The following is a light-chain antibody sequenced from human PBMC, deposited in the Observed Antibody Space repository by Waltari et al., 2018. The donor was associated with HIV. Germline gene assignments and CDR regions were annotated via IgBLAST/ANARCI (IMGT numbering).Light chain of an antibody. CDR2: RNN. CDR1: SSNIGSNY. Sequence: QSVLTQPPSASGTPGQRVTISCSGSSSNIGSNYVYWYQQLPGTAPNLLIDRNNQRPSGVPDRFSGSKSGTSASLAISGLRSEDEADYYCAAWDASLSAVVFGGGTKLTVL. J-gene: IGLJ2*01. V-gene: IGLV1-47*01. CDR3: AAWDASLSAVV.